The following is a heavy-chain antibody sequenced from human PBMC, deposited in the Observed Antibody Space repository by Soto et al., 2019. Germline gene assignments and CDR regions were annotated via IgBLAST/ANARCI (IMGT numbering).Heavy chain of an antibody. CDR1: GFTFSSYA. Sequence: GGSLRLSCAASGFTFSSYAMSWVRQAPGKGLEWVSAISGSGGSTYYADSVKGRFTISRDNSKNTMFLQMNSLRAEDTALYYCARAVPNYDYWGQGTLVTVSS. CDR2: ISGSGGST. CDR3: ARAVPNYDY. V-gene: IGHV3-23*01. J-gene: IGHJ4*01.